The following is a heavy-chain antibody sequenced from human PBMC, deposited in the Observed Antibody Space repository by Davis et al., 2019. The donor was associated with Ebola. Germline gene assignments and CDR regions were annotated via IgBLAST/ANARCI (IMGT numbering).Heavy chain of an antibody. D-gene: IGHD6-25*01. Sequence: GESLKISCAASGFIFSDYWMNWVRQTPGKGLVWVSRLTNDGTRTSYADSVQGRFTISRDNAKNTLFLQLNSLRVEDTAIYYCARREAASIDYWGQGTLVTVSS. J-gene: IGHJ4*02. CDR2: LTNDGTRT. V-gene: IGHV3-74*01. CDR1: GFIFSDYW. CDR3: ARREAASIDY.